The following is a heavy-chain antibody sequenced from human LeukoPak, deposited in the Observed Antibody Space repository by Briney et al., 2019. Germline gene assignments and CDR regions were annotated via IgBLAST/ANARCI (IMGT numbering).Heavy chain of an antibody. Sequence: SETLSLTCTVSGGYISSSSYYWGWIRQPPGKGLEWIGSIYYSGRTYYNPSLTSRLTISVDTSKNQFSLKLSSVTAADTAVYYCARQRSPWYFDYWGQGTLVTVSS. V-gene: IGHV4-39*01. CDR1: GGYISSSSYY. CDR3: ARQRSPWYFDY. CDR2: IYYSGRT. J-gene: IGHJ4*02.